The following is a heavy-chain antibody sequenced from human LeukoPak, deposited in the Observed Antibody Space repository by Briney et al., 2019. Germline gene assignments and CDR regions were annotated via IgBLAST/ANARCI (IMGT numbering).Heavy chain of an antibody. CDR3: ARASDSSGSYSGGHI. CDR1: GGSIANYF. CDR2: VYSDGST. J-gene: IGHJ3*02. V-gene: IGHV4-59*01. D-gene: IGHD6-19*01. Sequence: NPSETLSLTCTVSGGSIANYFWSWIRQSPRKGLEWIGYVYSDGSTKYKSSLKSRVTISVDTSKNQFSLKLSSVTAADTAVYYCARASDSSGSYSGGHIWGQGTMVTVPS.